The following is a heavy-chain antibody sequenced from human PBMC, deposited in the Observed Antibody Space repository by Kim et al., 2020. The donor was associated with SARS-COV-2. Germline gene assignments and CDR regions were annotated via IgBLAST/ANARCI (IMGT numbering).Heavy chain of an antibody. V-gene: IGHV3-15*01. CDR2: IKSKTDGGTT. Sequence: GGSLRLSCAASGFTFSNAWMSWVRQAPGKGLEWVGRIKSKTDGGTTDYAAPVKGRFTISRDDSKNTLYLQMNSLKTEDTAVYYCTTDLIAAADLNWFDPWGQGTLVTVSS. J-gene: IGHJ5*02. D-gene: IGHD6-13*01. CDR1: GFTFSNAW. CDR3: TTDLIAAADLNWFDP.